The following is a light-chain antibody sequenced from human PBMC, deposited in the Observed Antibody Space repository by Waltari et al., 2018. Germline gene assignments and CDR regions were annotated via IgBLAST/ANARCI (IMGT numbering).Light chain of an antibody. Sequence: DIQLTQSPSLLSASVGDRVTITCRASRGISRYLAWYQQKPGQAPKILISLASPLQSGVPSRFSGSGSGTEFSLTISTLRPEDFATYYCQQFNSYPRLTFGGGTK. V-gene: IGKV1-9*01. CDR1: RGISRY. CDR3: QQFNSYPRLT. CDR2: LAS. J-gene: IGKJ4*01.